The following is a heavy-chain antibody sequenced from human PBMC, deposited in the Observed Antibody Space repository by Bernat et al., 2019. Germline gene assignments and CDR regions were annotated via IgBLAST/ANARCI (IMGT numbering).Heavy chain of an antibody. CDR3: ARLYSQDWSEYYFDY. CDR1: GDSINYYY. Sequence: QVQLQESGPGLLKPSETLSLTCTVSGDSINYYYWSWIRQPAGKGLEWIGRIYASGSTNYNPSLKSRVTMSIDTSNNQFSLSIWSVTAADTAVYYCARLYSQDWSEYYFDYWGQGILVTVSP. D-gene: IGHD3-9*01. V-gene: IGHV4-4*07. CDR2: IYASGST. J-gene: IGHJ4*02.